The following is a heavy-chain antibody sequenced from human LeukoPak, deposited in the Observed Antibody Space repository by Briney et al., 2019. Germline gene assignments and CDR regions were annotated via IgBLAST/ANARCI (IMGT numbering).Heavy chain of an antibody. CDR1: GFTFSTSW. Sequence: GMSLRLSCAASGFTFSTSWMTWVRQTPGKGLEWVANIKEDGTEKNYVGSVKGRFTISRNNTNNSLYLQMNGLRAEDTALYYCARTYGSGSSYRHFDSWGQGTLVTVSS. D-gene: IGHD3-10*01. CDR3: ARTYGSGSSYRHFDS. V-gene: IGHV3-7*01. CDR2: IKEDGTEK. J-gene: IGHJ4*02.